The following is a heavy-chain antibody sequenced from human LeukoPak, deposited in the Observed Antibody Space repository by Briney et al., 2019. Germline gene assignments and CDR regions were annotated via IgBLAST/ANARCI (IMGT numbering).Heavy chain of an antibody. V-gene: IGHV1-2*02. CDR3: ARVDTAMVTEGEYFDY. J-gene: IGHJ4*02. Sequence: APVKVSCKASGYTFTGYYMHSVRQAPGQGLEWMGGINTNSGGTNYAQKFPGRVTMTRDTSISTAYMELSRLRSDDTAVYYCARVDTAMVTEGEYFDYWGQGTLVTVSS. CDR2: INTNSGGT. D-gene: IGHD5-18*01. CDR1: GYTFTGYY.